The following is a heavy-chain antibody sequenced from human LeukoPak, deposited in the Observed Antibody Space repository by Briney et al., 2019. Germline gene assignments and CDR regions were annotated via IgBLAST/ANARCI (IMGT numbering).Heavy chain of an antibody. Sequence: ETLSLTCTVSGGSISSYYWSWIRQPPGKGLEWVSGISWDVGVTGYGDSVKGRFTISRDNAKNSLYLQMNGLRAEDTALYHCARDAFGSGPFGFDPWGQGILVIVSS. V-gene: IGHV3-20*01. CDR2: ISWDVGVT. D-gene: IGHD3-10*01. J-gene: IGHJ5*02. CDR1: GGSISSYY. CDR3: ARDAFGSGPFGFDP.